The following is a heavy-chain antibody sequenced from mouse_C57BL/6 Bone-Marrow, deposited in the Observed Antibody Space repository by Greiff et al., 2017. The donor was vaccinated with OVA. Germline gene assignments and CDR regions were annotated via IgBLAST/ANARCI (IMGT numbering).Heavy chain of an antibody. V-gene: IGHV5-16*01. Sequence: EVNVVESEGGLVQPGSSMKLSCTASGFTFSDYYMAWVRQVPEKGLEWVANINYDGSSTYYLDSLKSRFIISRDNAKNILYLQMSSLKSEDTATYYCARAGYVWYFDVWGTGTTVTVSS. CDR1: GFTFSDYY. CDR2: INYDGSST. J-gene: IGHJ1*03. D-gene: IGHD3-1*01. CDR3: ARAGYVWYFDV.